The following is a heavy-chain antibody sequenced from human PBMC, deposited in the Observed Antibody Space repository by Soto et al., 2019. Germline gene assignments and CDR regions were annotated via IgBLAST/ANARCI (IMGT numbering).Heavy chain of an antibody. D-gene: IGHD4-4*01. Sequence: GRSHRLSYAAAGGIFSNHGMRWVLQTPGKGLEWVAVISYDGSNKYYADSVKGRFTISRDNSKNTLYLQMNSLRAEDTAVYYCARPLWRDDYNWGYFDLWGRGTLVTVSS. CDR2: ISYDGSNK. V-gene: IGHV3-30*19. CDR3: ARPLWRDDYNWGYFDL. CDR1: GGIFSNHG. J-gene: IGHJ2*01.